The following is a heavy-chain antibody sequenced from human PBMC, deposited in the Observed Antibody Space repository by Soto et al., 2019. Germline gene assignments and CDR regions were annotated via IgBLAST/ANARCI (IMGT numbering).Heavy chain of an antibody. J-gene: IGHJ4*02. CDR3: ASTRLVATSVWY. D-gene: IGHD5-12*01. CDR2: ISYSGNT. CDR1: GDSISSSSYH. V-gene: IGHV4-39*01. Sequence: SETLSLTCSVSGDSISSSSYHWGWIRQPPGKGLEWIGTISYSGNTYYKSSLKSRVTISVDTSKNQFSLKLSSVTAADTAVYYCASTRLVATSVWYWGQGTLVTVSS.